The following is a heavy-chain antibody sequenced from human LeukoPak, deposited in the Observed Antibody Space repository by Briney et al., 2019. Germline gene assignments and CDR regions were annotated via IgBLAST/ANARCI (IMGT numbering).Heavy chain of an antibody. J-gene: IGHJ4*02. CDR3: ARGDIPDY. Sequence: SETLSLTCAVSGHSISSGYYWGWIRQSPEKGLEWIGSIFRSGKTYYNLSLKSRVTISVDTSKNQFSLKLTSVTAADTAVYYCARGDIPDYWGQGTLVTVSS. CDR2: IFRSGKT. V-gene: IGHV4-38-2*01. D-gene: IGHD2-21*01. CDR1: GHSISSGYY.